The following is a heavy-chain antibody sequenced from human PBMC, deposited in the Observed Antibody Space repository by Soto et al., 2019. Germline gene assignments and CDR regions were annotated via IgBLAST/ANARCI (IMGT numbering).Heavy chain of an antibody. V-gene: IGHV3-23*01. CDR3: AKDQKWDLPHYLDH. CDR2: ISGSGGST. CDR1: GFTFSSSA. D-gene: IGHD1-26*01. J-gene: IGHJ4*02. Sequence: EVQLLESGGGLVQPGASLRLSCAASGFTFSSSAMSWVRQAPGKELEWDSTISGSGGSTFYADSVKGRFTISRDNSKNTLDVQMNSLRAEDTAVYHCAKDQKWDLPHYLDHWGQGTLVAVSS.